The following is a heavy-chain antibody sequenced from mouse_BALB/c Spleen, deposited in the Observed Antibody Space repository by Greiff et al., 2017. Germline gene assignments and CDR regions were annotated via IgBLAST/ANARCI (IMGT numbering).Heavy chain of an antibody. V-gene: IGHV2-9*02. D-gene: IGHD1-1*01. Sequence: VKLVESGPGLVAPSQSLSITCTVSGFSLTSYGVHWVRQPPGKGLEWLGVIWAGGSTNYNSALMSRLSISKDNSKSQVFLKMNSLQTDDTAMYYCARDRRGSRYFDYWGQGTTLTVSS. CDR3: ARDRRGSRYFDY. CDR1: GFSLTSYG. J-gene: IGHJ2*01. CDR2: IWAGGST.